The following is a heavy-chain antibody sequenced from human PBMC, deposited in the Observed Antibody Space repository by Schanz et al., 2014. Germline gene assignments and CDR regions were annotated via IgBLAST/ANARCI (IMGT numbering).Heavy chain of an antibody. D-gene: IGHD3-3*01. V-gene: IGHV4-59*01. CDR1: GGSISGYY. CDR3: VRGNWRYKCDY. CDR2: IHKSWST. Sequence: QVQLQESGPGLVKPSETLSLTCSASGGSISGYYWTWIRQSPGKGLEWIGYIHKSWSTTYNPSLKSRGTISEDTSKKQFSLRLTSVTAVDTAVYYCVRGNWRYKCDYWGQGIPVTVSS. J-gene: IGHJ4*02.